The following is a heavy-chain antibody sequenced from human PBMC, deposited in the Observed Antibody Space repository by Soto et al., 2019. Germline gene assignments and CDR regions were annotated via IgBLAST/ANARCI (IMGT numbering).Heavy chain of an antibody. V-gene: IGHV1-18*01. CDR3: ARDAESSSWNDAFDI. Sequence: QVQLVQSGAEVKKPGASVKVSCKASGYTFTSYGISWVRQAPGQGLEWMGWISAYNGNTNYAQKFQGRVTITRDTSASTAYMELSSLRSEDTAVYYCARDAESSSWNDAFDIWGQGTMVTVSS. D-gene: IGHD6-13*01. CDR2: ISAYNGNT. J-gene: IGHJ3*02. CDR1: GYTFTSYG.